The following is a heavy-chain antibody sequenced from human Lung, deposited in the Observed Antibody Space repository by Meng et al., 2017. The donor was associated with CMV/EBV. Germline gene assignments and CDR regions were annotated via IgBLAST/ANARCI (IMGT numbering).Heavy chain of an antibody. CDR3: ARDNPNSWIDY. D-gene: IGHD3-3*01. CDR1: GGSISSYY. J-gene: IGHJ4*02. CDR2: IYYSGST. V-gene: IGHV4-59*01. Sequence: SXTLSLXCTVSGGSISSYYWSWIRQPPGKGMEWIGYIYYSGSTNYNPSLKSRVTISVDTSKNQFSLKLSSVTAADTAVYYCARDNPNSWIDYWAQGTVVTVSS.